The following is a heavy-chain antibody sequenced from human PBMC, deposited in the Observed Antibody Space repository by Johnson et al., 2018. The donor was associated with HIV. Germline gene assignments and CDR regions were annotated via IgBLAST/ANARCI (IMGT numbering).Heavy chain of an antibody. CDR1: GFTFSTYD. Sequence: VQLVESGGGLVQPGGSLRLSCAASGFTFSTYDMHWVRQATGKGLEWVSGINWNGGSTGYADSVKGRFTISRDNAKNSRYLQMNSLRAEDTALYYCARALRVLLGAFDIWGQGTMVTVSS. CDR2: INWNGGST. J-gene: IGHJ3*02. D-gene: IGHD2-8*02. CDR3: ARALRVLLGAFDI. V-gene: IGHV3-20*04.